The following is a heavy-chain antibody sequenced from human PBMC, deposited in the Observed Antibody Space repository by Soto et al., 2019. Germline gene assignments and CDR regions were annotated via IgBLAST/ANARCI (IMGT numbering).Heavy chain of an antibody. CDR3: ARYRSSSGYNGTFYFDS. CDR2: IIPLFDAT. D-gene: IGHD6-25*01. J-gene: IGHJ4*02. CDR1: GGTFTTYD. V-gene: IGHV1-69*06. Sequence: QVQLVQSGAEVRKPGSSVKVSCKASGGTFTTYDISWVRQAPGQGLEWMGGIIPLFDATKYAQKFQGRVTITADKSTGTAYMELSSLRSEDTAMYYCARYRSSSGYNGTFYFDSWGQGTLVTVSS.